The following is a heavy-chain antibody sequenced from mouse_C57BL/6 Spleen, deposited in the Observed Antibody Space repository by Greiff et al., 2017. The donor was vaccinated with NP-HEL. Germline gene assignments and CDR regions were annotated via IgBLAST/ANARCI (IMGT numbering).Heavy chain of an antibody. CDR2: IYPGDGDT. V-gene: IGHV1-82*01. D-gene: IGHD2-4*01. Sequence: VKLQESGPELVKPGASVKISCKASGYAFSSSWMNWVKQRPGKGLEWIGRIYPGDGDTNYNGKFKGKATLTADKSSSTAYMQLSSLTSEDSAVYFCARGWDYDAFYWYFDVWGTGTTVTVSS. J-gene: IGHJ1*03. CDR1: GYAFSSSW. CDR3: ARGWDYDAFYWYFDV.